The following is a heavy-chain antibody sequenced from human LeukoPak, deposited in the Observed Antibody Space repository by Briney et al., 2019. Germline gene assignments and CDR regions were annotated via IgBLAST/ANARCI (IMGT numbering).Heavy chain of an antibody. Sequence: PGGPLRLSCAASGFTFGSYWMSWVRQAPGKGLEWVANIKQDGSEKYYVDSVKGRFSISRDNAKNSLYLQMNSLRAEDTAVYYCARFKWRYVDWLPHQFDYWGQGTLVTVSS. D-gene: IGHD3-9*01. CDR2: IKQDGSEK. J-gene: IGHJ4*02. CDR1: GFTFGSYW. V-gene: IGHV3-7*01. CDR3: ARFKWRYVDWLPHQFDY.